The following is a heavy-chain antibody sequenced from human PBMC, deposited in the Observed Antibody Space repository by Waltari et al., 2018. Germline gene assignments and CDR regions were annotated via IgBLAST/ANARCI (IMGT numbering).Heavy chain of an antibody. J-gene: IGHJ2*01. D-gene: IGHD2-21*01. CDR1: GGTFSSYA. CDR2: IIPICGTA. V-gene: IGHV1-69*05. Sequence: QVQLVQSGAEVKKPGSSVKVSCNASGGTFSSYAISWVRQAPGQGLEWMGGIIPICGTANYAQKFQGRVTSTTDESTSTAYMELSSLRSEDTAVYYCAYCGGDCFTWYFDLWGRGTLVTVSS. CDR3: AYCGGDCFTWYFDL.